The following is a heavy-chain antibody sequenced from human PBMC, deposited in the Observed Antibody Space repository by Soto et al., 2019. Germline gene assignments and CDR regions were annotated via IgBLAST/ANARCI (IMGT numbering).Heavy chain of an antibody. CDR2: ISYDGNNK. D-gene: IGHD4-17*01. Sequence: QVQLVESGGGVVQPGGSLRLSCAASEFTFSNYAMHWVRQPPGKGLQWLAVISYDGNNKYYADSVEGRFTISRDNSKNTVYLQMNSLRLEDTAVYYCARGPSYSDSYFDCWGQGTLVTVSS. J-gene: IGHJ4*02. CDR1: EFTFSNYA. V-gene: IGHV3-30*03. CDR3: ARGPSYSDSYFDC.